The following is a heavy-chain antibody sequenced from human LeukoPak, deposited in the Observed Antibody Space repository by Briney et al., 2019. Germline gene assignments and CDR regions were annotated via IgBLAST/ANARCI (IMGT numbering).Heavy chain of an antibody. J-gene: IGHJ4*02. CDR1: AASISSYY. D-gene: IGHD3-22*01. CDR3: SYLPSSGYVDF. Sequence: SESLSLTCTVSAASISSYYWSWVRQPPGKGLEWIGYIYYSGSTNYNPFLKSRVTISVDTSKNQFSLKRSSVVAADQVLYYCSYLPSSGYVDFWGQGTLVTVSS. V-gene: IGHV4-59*01. CDR2: IYYSGST.